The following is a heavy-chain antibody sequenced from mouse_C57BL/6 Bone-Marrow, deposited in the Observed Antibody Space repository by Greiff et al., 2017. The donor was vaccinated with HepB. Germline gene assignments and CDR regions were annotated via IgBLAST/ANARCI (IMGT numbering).Heavy chain of an antibody. V-gene: IGHV1-55*01. CDR1: GYTFTSYW. J-gene: IGHJ2*01. CDR2: IYPGSGST. Sequence: VQLQQPGAELVKPGASVKMSCKASGYTFTSYWITWVKQRPGHGLEWIGDIYPGSGSTNYNEKFKSKATLTVDTSSSTAYMQLSSLTSEDSAVYYCARYNTVVAPSDYWGKGTTLTVSS. CDR3: ARYNTVVAPSDY. D-gene: IGHD1-1*01.